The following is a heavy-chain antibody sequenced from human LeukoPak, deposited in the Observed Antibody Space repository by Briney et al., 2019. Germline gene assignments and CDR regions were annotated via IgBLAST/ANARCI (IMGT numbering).Heavy chain of an antibody. Sequence: PSETLSLTCTVSGGSISSYYWSWIRQPPGKGLEWIGYIYYSGSTNYNPSLKSRVTISVDTSKNQFSLKLSSVTAADTAVYYCARDLAGAHAFDIWGQGTMVTVSS. D-gene: IGHD2-15*01. CDR2: IYYSGST. CDR3: ARDLAGAHAFDI. CDR1: GGSISSYY. V-gene: IGHV4-59*01. J-gene: IGHJ3*02.